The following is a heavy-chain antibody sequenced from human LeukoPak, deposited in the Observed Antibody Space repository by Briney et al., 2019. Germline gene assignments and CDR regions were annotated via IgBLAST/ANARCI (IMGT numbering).Heavy chain of an antibody. CDR2: MNPNSGNT. CDR1: GYTFTSYD. J-gene: IGHJ5*02. CDR3: ARGPPGRSRKIAVAGNYWFDP. V-gene: IGHV1-8*01. D-gene: IGHD6-19*01. Sequence: ASVKVSCKASGYTFTSYDINWVRQATGQGLEWMGWMNPNSGNTGYAQKFQGRVTMTRNTSISTAYMELSSLRSEDTAVYYCARGPPGRSRKIAVAGNYWFDPWGQGTLVTVSS.